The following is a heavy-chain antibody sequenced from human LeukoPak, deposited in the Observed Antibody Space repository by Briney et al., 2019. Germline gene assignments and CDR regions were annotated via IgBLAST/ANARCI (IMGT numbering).Heavy chain of an antibody. Sequence: GGSLRLSCAASGFTFSSYGMHWVRQAPGKGLEWVAVIWYDGSNKYYADSVKGRFTISRDNSKNTLYLQMSSLRAEDTAVYYCVKGNLYYYDSSGPDYWGQGTLVTVSS. J-gene: IGHJ4*02. CDR2: IWYDGSNK. CDR3: VKGNLYYYDSSGPDY. CDR1: GFTFSSYG. D-gene: IGHD3-22*01. V-gene: IGHV3-30*02.